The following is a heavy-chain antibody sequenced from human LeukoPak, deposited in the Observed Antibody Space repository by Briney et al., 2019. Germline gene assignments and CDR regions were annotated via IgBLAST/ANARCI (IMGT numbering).Heavy chain of an antibody. CDR3: ATVDSAPPLVGHDY. V-gene: IGHV1-18*01. Sequence: ASVKVSCKASGYTFTSYGISWVRQAPGQGLEWMGWISAYNGNTNYAQKLQGRVTMTEDTSTDTAYMELSSLRSEDTAVYYCATVDSAPPLVGHDYWGQGTLVTVSS. D-gene: IGHD1-26*01. J-gene: IGHJ4*02. CDR2: ISAYNGNT. CDR1: GYTFTSYG.